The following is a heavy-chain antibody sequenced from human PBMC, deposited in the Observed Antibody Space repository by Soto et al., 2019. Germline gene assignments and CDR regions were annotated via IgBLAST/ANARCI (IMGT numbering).Heavy chain of an antibody. D-gene: IGHD6-25*01. CDR3: AKDWTATPYYYYGMDV. CDR1: GFTFSSYA. J-gene: IGHJ6*02. CDR2: ISGSGGST. Sequence: LRLSCAASGFTFSSYAMSWVRQAPGKGLEWVSAISGSGGSTYYADSVKGRFTISRDNSKNTLYLQMNSLRAEDTAVYYCAKDWTATPYYYYGMDVWGQGTTVTVSS. V-gene: IGHV3-23*01.